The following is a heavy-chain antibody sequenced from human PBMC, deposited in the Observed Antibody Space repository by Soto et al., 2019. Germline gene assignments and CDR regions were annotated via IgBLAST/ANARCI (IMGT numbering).Heavy chain of an antibody. Sequence: SQPQPLPYAVYDGTFSDYYCHWIRKPPGKGLEWIGEINHSGSTNYNPSLKSRVTISVDTSKNQFSLKLSSVTDADTAVYYCARGRRPRINRTYNWFDPWVQGTLVTVSS. CDR2: INHSGST. J-gene: IGHJ5*02. V-gene: IGHV4-34*01. D-gene: IGHD1-1*01. CDR1: DGTFSDYY. CDR3: ARGRRPRINRTYNWFDP.